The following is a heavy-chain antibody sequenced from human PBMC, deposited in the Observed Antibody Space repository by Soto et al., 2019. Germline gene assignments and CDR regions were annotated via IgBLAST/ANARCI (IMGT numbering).Heavy chain of an antibody. CDR1: GGTFSSYT. D-gene: IGHD6-6*01. CDR3: ARDLVRSSSGLS. CDR2: IIPILGIA. J-gene: IGHJ5*02. V-gene: IGHV1-69*04. Sequence: GASVKVSCKASGGTFSSYTISWVRQAPGQGLEWMGRIIPILGIANYAQKFQGRVTITVDKSTSTAYMELSSLRSEDTAVYYCARDLVRSSSGLSWGQGTLVTVSS.